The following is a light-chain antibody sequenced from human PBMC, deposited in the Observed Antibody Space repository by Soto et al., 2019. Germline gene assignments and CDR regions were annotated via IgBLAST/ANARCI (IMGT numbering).Light chain of an antibody. CDR3: QSYDSSLSGSGV. CDR2: GNS. CDR1: SSNIGAGYD. J-gene: IGLJ2*01. V-gene: IGLV1-40*01. Sequence: VLTQPPSVSGAPGQRVTISCTGSSSNIGAGYDVHWYQQLPGTAPKLLIYGNSNRPSGVPDRFSGSKSGTSASLAITGLQAEDEADYDCQSYDSSLSGSGVFGGGTKLTVL.